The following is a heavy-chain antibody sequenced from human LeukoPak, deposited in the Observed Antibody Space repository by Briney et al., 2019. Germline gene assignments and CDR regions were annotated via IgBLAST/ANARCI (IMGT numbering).Heavy chain of an antibody. CDR3: ASVSSHFGNYFDY. D-gene: IGHD3-10*01. CDR1: GGSISSYY. Sequence: SETLSLTCTVSGGSISSYYWSWIRQPPGKGLEWIGYIYYSGSTNYNPSLKSRVTISVDTSKNQFSLKLSSVTAADTAVYYCASVSSHFGNYFDYWGQGTLVTVSS. CDR2: IYYSGST. V-gene: IGHV4-59*08. J-gene: IGHJ4*02.